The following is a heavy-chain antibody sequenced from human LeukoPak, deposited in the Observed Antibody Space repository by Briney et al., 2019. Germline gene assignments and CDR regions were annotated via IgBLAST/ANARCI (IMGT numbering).Heavy chain of an antibody. Sequence: WSWIRQPPGXGLEWIGEINPGGSANHNPSLEGRVTISLDTSENQFSLNLNSVTAADTAVYFCARGPIVADTGYFDAWGQGALVTVSS. V-gene: IGHV4-34*01. CDR2: INPGGSA. D-gene: IGHD5-12*01. J-gene: IGHJ4*02. CDR3: ARGPIVADTGYFDA.